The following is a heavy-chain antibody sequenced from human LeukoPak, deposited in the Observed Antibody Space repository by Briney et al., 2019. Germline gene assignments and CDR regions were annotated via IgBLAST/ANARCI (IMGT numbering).Heavy chain of an antibody. V-gene: IGHV1-69*13. CDR3: ARDPRPDFDYGDSEYFQH. Sequence: SVKVSCKASGGTFSSYAISWVRQAPGQGLEWMGGIIPIFGTANCAQKFQGRVTITADESTSTAYMELSSLRSEDTAVYYCARDPRPDFDYGDSEYFQHWGQGTLVTVSS. CDR1: GGTFSSYA. D-gene: IGHD4-17*01. CDR2: IIPIFGTA. J-gene: IGHJ1*01.